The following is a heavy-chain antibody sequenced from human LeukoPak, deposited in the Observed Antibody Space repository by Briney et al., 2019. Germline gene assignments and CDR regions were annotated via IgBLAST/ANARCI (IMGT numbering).Heavy chain of an antibody. J-gene: IGHJ4*02. CDR3: ARHGIYSYGYTDY. D-gene: IGHD5-18*01. Sequence: GASLQISCKGSGYSFTSYWIGWVRQLPGKGLEWMGIIYPGDSDTRYSPSFQGQVTISADKSISTAYLQWSSLKASDTAMYYCARHGIYSYGYTDYWGQGTLVTVSS. CDR1: GYSFTSYW. CDR2: IYPGDSDT. V-gene: IGHV5-51*01.